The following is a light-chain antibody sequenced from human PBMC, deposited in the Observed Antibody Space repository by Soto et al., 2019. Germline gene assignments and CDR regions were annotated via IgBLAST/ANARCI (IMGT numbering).Light chain of an antibody. CDR3: QQYSDWPRT. J-gene: IGKJ2*01. Sequence: IVMTQSPATLSVLPGERATLSCRAGQSVSRSLAWYQQKPGQAPRLLIYGASTRATDIPARFFGSGSGTEFTLTISGLQSEDFAVYYCQQYSDWPRTFGQGTSLEIK. V-gene: IGKV3-15*01. CDR1: QSVSRS. CDR2: GAS.